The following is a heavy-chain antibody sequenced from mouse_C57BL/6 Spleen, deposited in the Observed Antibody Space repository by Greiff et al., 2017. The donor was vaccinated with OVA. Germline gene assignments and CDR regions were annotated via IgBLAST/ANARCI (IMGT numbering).Heavy chain of an antibody. CDR2: IHPNSGST. V-gene: IGHV1-64*01. CDR1: GYTFTSYW. CDR3: ARASQVYWYFDV. J-gene: IGHJ1*03. Sequence: VQLQQPGAELVKPGASVKLSCKASGYTFTSYWMHWVKQRPGQGLEWIGMIHPNSGSTNYNEKFKSKATLTVDKSSSTAYMQLSSLTSEDSAVYYCARASQVYWYFDVWGTGTTVTVSS.